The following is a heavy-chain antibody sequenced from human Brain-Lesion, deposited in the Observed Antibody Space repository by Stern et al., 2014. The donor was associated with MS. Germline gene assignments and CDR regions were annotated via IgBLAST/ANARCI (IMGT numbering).Heavy chain of an antibody. CDR3: ARRNLTGFDY. V-gene: IGHV4-59*08. Sequence: QLQLQESGPGLVKPSETLSLTRTVSGGSISSYYWTCIRQPPGKGTEWIGYIYYSGSTNHNPSLKSRVTISLDTSKNQFSLKLSSVTAADTAVYYCARRNLTGFDYWGQGTLVTVSS. J-gene: IGHJ4*02. D-gene: IGHD3-9*01. CDR1: GGSISSYY. CDR2: IYYSGST.